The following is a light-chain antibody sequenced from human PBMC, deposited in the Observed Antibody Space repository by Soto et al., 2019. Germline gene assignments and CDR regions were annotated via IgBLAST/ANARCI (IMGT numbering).Light chain of an antibody. J-gene: IGKJ1*01. CDR2: DVS. Sequence: DIQMTQSPSTLSVSVGDRVTITCRASQSISRYLGWYQQKPGKAPNLLIYDVSILESGVPSRFSGSGSGTEFTLTISSLQADDFATYYCQQYNSYSSWTFGQGTKVGIK. CDR3: QQYNSYSSWT. CDR1: QSISRY. V-gene: IGKV1-5*01.